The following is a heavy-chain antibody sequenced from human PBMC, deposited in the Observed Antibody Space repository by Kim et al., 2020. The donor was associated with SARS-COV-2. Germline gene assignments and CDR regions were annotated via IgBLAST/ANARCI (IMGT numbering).Heavy chain of an antibody. D-gene: IGHD3-22*01. V-gene: IGHV4-4*02. Sequence: LKSRVTISVDKAKNQFSLKLSSVTAADTAVYYCASTNYYDSSGPLGAFDIWGQGTMVTVSS. CDR3: ASTNYYDSSGPLGAFDI. J-gene: IGHJ3*02.